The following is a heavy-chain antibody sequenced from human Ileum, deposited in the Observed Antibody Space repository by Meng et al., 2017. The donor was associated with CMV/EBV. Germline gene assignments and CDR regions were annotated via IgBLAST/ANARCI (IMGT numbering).Heavy chain of an antibody. J-gene: IGHJ4*02. CDR1: YSFPSYW. Sequence: YSFPSYWIGWVRQMPGKGLEWMGIIYPGDSDTRYSPSFQGQVTISADKSISTAYLQWSSLKASDTAMYYCARQGYITIFGVVSYYFDYWGQGTLVTVSS. D-gene: IGHD3-3*01. CDR2: IYPGDSDT. V-gene: IGHV5-51*01. CDR3: ARQGYITIFGVVSYYFDY.